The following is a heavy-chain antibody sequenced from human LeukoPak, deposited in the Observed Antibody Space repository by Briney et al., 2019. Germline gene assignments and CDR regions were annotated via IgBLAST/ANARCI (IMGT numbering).Heavy chain of an antibody. V-gene: IGHV3-13*01. Sequence: GGSLRLSCAASGFIFSGYDMHWVRQGTGKGLEWVSAIGTAGDTYYADSVKGRFTISRDNAKNSLYLQMNSLRAEDTALYYCAKEFPPHWQIDYWGQGTLVTVSS. CDR2: IGTAGDT. CDR3: AKEFPPHWQIDY. CDR1: GFIFSGYD. J-gene: IGHJ4*02. D-gene: IGHD1-1*01.